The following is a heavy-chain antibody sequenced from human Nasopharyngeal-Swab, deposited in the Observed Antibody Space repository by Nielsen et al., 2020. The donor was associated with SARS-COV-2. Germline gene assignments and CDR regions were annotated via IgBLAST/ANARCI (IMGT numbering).Heavy chain of an antibody. Sequence: QASAGGVVWLGIIYPGDSDTRYSPSFQGQVTISADKSISTAYLQWSSLKASDTAMYYCARIGYCSSTSCPEGWFDPWGQGTLVTVSS. V-gene: IGHV5-51*01. J-gene: IGHJ5*02. CDR2: IYPGDSDT. D-gene: IGHD2-2*01. CDR3: ARIGYCSSTSCPEGWFDP.